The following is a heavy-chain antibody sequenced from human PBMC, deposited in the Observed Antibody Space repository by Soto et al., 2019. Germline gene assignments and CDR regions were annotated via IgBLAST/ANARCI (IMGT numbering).Heavy chain of an antibody. J-gene: IGHJ4*02. Sequence: QVQLVESGGGVVQPGRSLRLSCAASGFTFSSYGMHWVRQAPGKGREWVAVISYDGSNKYYADSVKGRFTISRDNSKNTLYLQMNSLRAEDTAVYYCAKTELWFGELFSLDYWGQGTLVTVSS. V-gene: IGHV3-30*18. D-gene: IGHD3-10*01. CDR2: ISYDGSNK. CDR1: GFTFSSYG. CDR3: AKTELWFGELFSLDY.